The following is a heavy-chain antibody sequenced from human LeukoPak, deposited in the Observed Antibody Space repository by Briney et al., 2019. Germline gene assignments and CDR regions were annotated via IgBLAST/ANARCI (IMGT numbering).Heavy chain of an antibody. V-gene: IGHV4-59*01. Sequence: SETLSLTCTVSGGSISSYYWSWIRQPPGKGLEWIGYIYYSGSTNFNPSLNGRVSISRDTTKNLFSLRLRSVTAADTAVYFCARGRVSSSTWYSTYYYYFYMDVWGKGTTVTVSS. CDR3: ARGRVSSSTWYSTYYYYFYMDV. CDR2: IYYSGST. J-gene: IGHJ6*03. CDR1: GGSISSYY. D-gene: IGHD1-1*01.